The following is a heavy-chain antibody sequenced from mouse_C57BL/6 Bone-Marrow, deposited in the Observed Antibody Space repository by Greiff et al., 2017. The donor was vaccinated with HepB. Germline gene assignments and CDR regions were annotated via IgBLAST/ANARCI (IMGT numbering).Heavy chain of an antibody. D-gene: IGHD1-1*01. CDR1: GFTFSDYG. J-gene: IGHJ2*01. V-gene: IGHV5-17*01. CDR2: ISSGSSTI. Sequence: EVQGVESGGGLVKPGGSLKLSCAASGFTFSDYGMHWVRQAPEKGLEWVAYISSGSSTIYYADTVKGRFTISRDNAKNTLFLQMPSLRCEDTAMYYCAIIYGSSYVDYWGQGTTLTVSS. CDR3: AIIYGSSYVDY.